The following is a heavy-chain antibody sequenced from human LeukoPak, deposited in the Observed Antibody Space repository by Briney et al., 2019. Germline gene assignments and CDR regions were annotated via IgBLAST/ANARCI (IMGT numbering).Heavy chain of an antibody. J-gene: IGHJ4*02. CDR1: DGFISNHY. Sequence: PSETLSLTCTVSDGFISNHYWSWIRQPPGKGLEWIGNFHYSGSINYNPALKSRVTISVDTSKNQFSLKLTSVTAADTAVYYCARKQWVPYYFDYWGQGTLVTVSS. D-gene: IGHD6-19*01. CDR2: FHYSGSI. CDR3: ARKQWVPYYFDY. V-gene: IGHV4-59*11.